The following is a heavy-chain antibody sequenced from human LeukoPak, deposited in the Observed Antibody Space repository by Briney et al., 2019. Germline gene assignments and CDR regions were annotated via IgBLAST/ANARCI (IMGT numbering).Heavy chain of an antibody. J-gene: IGHJ4*02. Sequence: SETLSLTCTVSGDSTSNINYYWGWLRQPPGKGLEWIGSIYYSGSTYYNPSLKSRVTISVDTSKNQFSLKLSSVTAADAAVYYCASQRNDYYDSSGHDYWGQGTLVTVSS. CDR3: ASQRNDYYDSSGHDY. CDR1: GDSTSNINYY. D-gene: IGHD3-22*01. V-gene: IGHV4-39*01. CDR2: IYYSGST.